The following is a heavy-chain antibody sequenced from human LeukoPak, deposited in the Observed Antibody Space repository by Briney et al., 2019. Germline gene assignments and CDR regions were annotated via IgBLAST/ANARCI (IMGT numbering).Heavy chain of an antibody. CDR3: ARDGHWNDAGVDAFDI. Sequence: GGSLRLSCAASGFTFSSYGMHWVRQAPGKGLEWVAFIRYDGSNKYYADSVKGRFTISRDNSKNTLYLQMNSLRAEDTAIYYCARDGHWNDAGVDAFDIWGQGTMVTVSS. D-gene: IGHD1-1*01. J-gene: IGHJ3*02. CDR1: GFTFSSYG. V-gene: IGHV3-30*02. CDR2: IRYDGSNK.